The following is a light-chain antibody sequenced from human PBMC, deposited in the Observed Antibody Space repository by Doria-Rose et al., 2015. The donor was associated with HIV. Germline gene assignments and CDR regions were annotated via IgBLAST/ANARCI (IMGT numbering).Light chain of an antibody. CDR2: KAS. J-gene: IGKJ1*01. Sequence: DIQVTQSPSTLSASVGDRVSITCRASQTISGWLAWYQQKPGKAPKLLIYKASTLEIGVPSRCSGSGSGTEFTLTISSLQPDDFATYYCQQYNSYSPSTFGQGTKVEIK. CDR1: QTISGW. V-gene: IGKV1-5*03. CDR3: QQYNSYSPST.